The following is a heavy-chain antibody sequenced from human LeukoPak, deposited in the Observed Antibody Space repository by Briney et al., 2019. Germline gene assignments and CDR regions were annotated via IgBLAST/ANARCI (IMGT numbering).Heavy chain of an antibody. V-gene: IGHV1-69*13. CDR1: GGTFSSYA. D-gene: IGHD2-15*01. CDR3: ARDPEYGYCSGGSCYWGS. Sequence: SVKVSCKASGGTFSSYAISWVRQAPGQGLEWMGGIIPIFGTANYAQKFQGRVTITADESTSTAYMELSSLRSEDTAVYYCARDPEYGYCSGGSCYWGSWGQGTLVTVSS. J-gene: IGHJ5*02. CDR2: IIPIFGTA.